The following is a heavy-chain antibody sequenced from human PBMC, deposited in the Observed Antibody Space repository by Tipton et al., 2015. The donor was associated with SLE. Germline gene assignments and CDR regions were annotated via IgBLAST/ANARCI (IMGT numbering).Heavy chain of an antibody. J-gene: IGHJ4*03. CDR3: ARETGGVCYFDF. V-gene: IGHV3-48*03. CDR2: ISSSGSTI. D-gene: IGHD7-27*01. Sequence: SLRLSCAASGFTFSSYEMNWVRQAPGKGLEWVSYISSSGSTIYYADSVKGRFTISRDNAKNSLYLQMNSLRAEDTAVYYCARETGGVCYFDFWGQRTLVTFSS. CDR1: GFTFSSYE.